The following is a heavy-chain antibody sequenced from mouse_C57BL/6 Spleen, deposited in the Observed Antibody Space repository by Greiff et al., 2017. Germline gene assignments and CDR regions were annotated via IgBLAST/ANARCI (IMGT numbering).Heavy chain of an antibody. CDR1: GYTFTSYG. D-gene: IGHD1-1*01. CDR3: ARGDVLLLYAMDY. Sequence: QVQLQQPGAELVRPGASVKLSCKASGYTFTSYGMDWVKQRPGQGLEWIGNIYPSDSETNYNQKFKGKATLTVDKSSSTAYMQLSSLTSEDSAVYYCARGDVLLLYAMDYWGQGTSVTVSS. J-gene: IGHJ4*01. CDR2: IYPSDSET. V-gene: IGHV1-61*01.